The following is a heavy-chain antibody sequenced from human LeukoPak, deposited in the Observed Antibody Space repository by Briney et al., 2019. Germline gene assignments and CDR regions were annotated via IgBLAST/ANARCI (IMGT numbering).Heavy chain of an antibody. CDR3: ARTGGTGAYFDY. J-gene: IGHJ4*02. Sequence: PSQTLSLTCTVSGGSISSGDYYWSWIRQPPGKGLEWIGYIYYSGSTYYNPSLKSRVTISADTSKNQFSLKLSSVTAADTAVYYCARTGGTGAYFDYWGQGTLVTVSS. V-gene: IGHV4-30-4*01. D-gene: IGHD1-1*01. CDR1: GGSISSGDYY. CDR2: IYYSGST.